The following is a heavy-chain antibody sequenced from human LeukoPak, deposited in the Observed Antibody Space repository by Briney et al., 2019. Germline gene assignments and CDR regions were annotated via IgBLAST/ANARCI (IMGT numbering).Heavy chain of an antibody. D-gene: IGHD2/OR15-2a*01. V-gene: IGHV3-74*01. CDR2: LNSDGSST. CDR1: GFTFSNYW. CDR3: ARTISSSTTSCFLY. J-gene: IGHJ4*02. Sequence: GGSLRLSCAASGFTFSNYWMHWVRQAPGKGLVWVSRLNSDGSSTTYADSVKGRFTISRDNVKNTLYLQMNSLRAEDTAVYYCARTISSSTTSCFLYWGQGTQVTVSS.